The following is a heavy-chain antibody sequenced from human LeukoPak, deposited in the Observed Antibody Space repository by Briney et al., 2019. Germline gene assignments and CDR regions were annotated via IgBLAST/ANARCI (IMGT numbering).Heavy chain of an antibody. Sequence: GGSLRLSCAASGFTFSSYGMSWVRQAPGKGLEWVSAISGSGGSTYYADSVKGRFTISRDNSKNTLYLQMNSLRAEDTAVYYCAKGQRWLQSWLDYWGQGTLVTVSS. J-gene: IGHJ4*02. CDR2: ISGSGGST. CDR1: GFTFSSYG. CDR3: AKGQRWLQSWLDY. V-gene: IGHV3-23*01. D-gene: IGHD5-24*01.